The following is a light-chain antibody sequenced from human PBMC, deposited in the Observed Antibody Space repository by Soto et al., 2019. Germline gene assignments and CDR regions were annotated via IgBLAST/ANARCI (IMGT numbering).Light chain of an antibody. CDR1: SSDVGGYNY. CDR2: DVS. J-gene: IGLJ2*01. V-gene: IGLV2-14*01. Sequence: QSALTQPASVSGSPGQSITISGTGTSSDVGGYNYVSWYQQHPGEAPKLMIYDVSNRPSGVSNRFSGSKSGNTASLTISGLQAEDEADYYCSSYTSSSTYVVFGGGIKLTVL. CDR3: SSYTSSSTYVV.